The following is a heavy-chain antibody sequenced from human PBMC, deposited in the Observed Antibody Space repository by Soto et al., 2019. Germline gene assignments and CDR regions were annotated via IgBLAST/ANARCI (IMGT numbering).Heavy chain of an antibody. CDR1: GGSISSGDYY. V-gene: IGHV4-31*03. Sequence: QVQLQESGPGLVKPSQTLSLTCTVSGGSISSGDYYWSWIRQHPGKGLEWIGYIYYSGSTSYNPSLRSRLTISVDTSKNHFSLKRSSVTAADTAVYYCERGDDYGDYGGWFGPWGQGTLVTVSS. CDR2: IYYSGST. CDR3: ERGDDYGDYGGWFGP. D-gene: IGHD4-17*01. J-gene: IGHJ5*02.